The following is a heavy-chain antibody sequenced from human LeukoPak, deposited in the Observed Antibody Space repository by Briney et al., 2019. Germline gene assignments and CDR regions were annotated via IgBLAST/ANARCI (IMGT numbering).Heavy chain of an antibody. CDR3: AKDPYRRGSSRSGYLKGDAFDI. V-gene: IGHV3-23*01. D-gene: IGHD3-3*01. Sequence: PGGSLGLSCAASGFTFSSYAMSWVRQAPGKGLEWVSSITGSGGSTYYADSVEGRFTISRDNSKNTLYLQMNSLRAEDTAVYYCAKDPYRRGSSRSGYLKGDAFDIWGQGTMVTVSS. CDR1: GFTFSSYA. J-gene: IGHJ3*02. CDR2: ITGSGGST.